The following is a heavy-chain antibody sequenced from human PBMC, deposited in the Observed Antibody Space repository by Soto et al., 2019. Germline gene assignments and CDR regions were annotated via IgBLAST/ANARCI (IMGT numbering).Heavy chain of an antibody. CDR1: GGSVSSGSYY. V-gene: IGHV4-61*01. J-gene: IGHJ2*01. CDR2: IYYSGST. D-gene: IGHD4-17*01. Sequence: QVQLQESGPGLVKPSETLSLTCTVSGGSVSSGSYYWSWIRQPPGKGLEWIGYIYYSGSTNYNPSLMSRVTISVDTSKNQFSLKPSSVTAADTAVYYCARETTVLRGDWYFDLWGRGTLVTVSS. CDR3: ARETTVLRGDWYFDL.